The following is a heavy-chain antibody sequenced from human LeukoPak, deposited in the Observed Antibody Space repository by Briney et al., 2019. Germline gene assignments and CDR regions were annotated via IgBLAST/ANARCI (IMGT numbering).Heavy chain of an antibody. V-gene: IGHV3-30*02. J-gene: IGHJ4*02. Sequence: GGSLRLSCTASGFTFSSTGMHWVRQAPGKGLEWVSYIRYDGDNKYYGDSVKGRLTVSRDNSKNTLYLQMNSLRVEDTAVYYCARTYNPDYWGQGTLVTVSS. CDR1: GFTFSSTG. CDR3: ARTYNPDY. D-gene: IGHD1-14*01. CDR2: IRYDGDNK.